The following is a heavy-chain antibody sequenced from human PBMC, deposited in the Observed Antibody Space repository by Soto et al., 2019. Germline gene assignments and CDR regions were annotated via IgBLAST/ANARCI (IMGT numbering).Heavy chain of an antibody. CDR2: LDPSDSDT. CDR1: GYSFTSYY. J-gene: IGHJ4*01. Sequence: GESLKISCKGSGYSFTSYYIIWVRQMPGKGLEWMGSLDPSDSDTYYSPSFQGHVTFSVDKSISTAYVQWSSLKASDSAIYYCARRYSSTYLGFDYWGHGTLVTVSP. CDR3: ARRYSSTYLGFDY. D-gene: IGHD5-12*01. V-gene: IGHV5-10-1*01.